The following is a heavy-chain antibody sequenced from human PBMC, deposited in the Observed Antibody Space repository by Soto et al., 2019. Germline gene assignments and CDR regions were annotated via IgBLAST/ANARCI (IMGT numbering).Heavy chain of an antibody. D-gene: IGHD3-3*01. Sequence: QMQLVESGGGLVKPGGSLRLSCVGSGFTFSDYYINWVRQAPGKGLEWISYVSTRGSTVNYADSVEGRFTIFRDNAENTLFLQMNSLKPEDTAIYYCAREGGFWSGSYPPSQSYYMDVWGRGTTVTVSS. J-gene: IGHJ6*03. CDR3: AREGGFWSGSYPPSQSYYMDV. CDR1: GFTFSDYY. CDR2: VSTRGSTV. V-gene: IGHV3-11*01.